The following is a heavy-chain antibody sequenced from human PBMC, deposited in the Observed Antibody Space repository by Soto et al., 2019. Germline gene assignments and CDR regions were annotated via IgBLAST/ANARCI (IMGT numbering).Heavy chain of an antibody. CDR1: GGSFSGYY. Sequence: PSETLSLTCAVYGGSFSGYYWSWIRQPPGKGLEWIGEINHSGSTNYNPSLKSRVTISVDTSKNQFSLKLSSVTAADTAVYYCAREGQYNDGWYVDYWGQGTLVTVSS. D-gene: IGHD3-10*01. J-gene: IGHJ4*02. V-gene: IGHV4-34*01. CDR3: AREGQYNDGWYVDY. CDR2: INHSGST.